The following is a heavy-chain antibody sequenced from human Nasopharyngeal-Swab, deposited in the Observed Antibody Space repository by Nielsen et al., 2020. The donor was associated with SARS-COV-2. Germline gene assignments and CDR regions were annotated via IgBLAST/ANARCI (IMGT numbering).Heavy chain of an antibody. CDR3: ARDTRLRGWFDP. J-gene: IGHJ5*02. Sequence: GGSLRLSCAASGFTFSSYAMSWVRQAPGKGLEWVSAISGSGGSTYYADSVKGRFTISRDNSKNTLYLQMNSLRAEDTAVYYCARDTRLRGWFDPWGQGTLVTVSS. V-gene: IGHV3-23*01. CDR1: GFTFSSYA. D-gene: IGHD4-17*01. CDR2: ISGSGGST.